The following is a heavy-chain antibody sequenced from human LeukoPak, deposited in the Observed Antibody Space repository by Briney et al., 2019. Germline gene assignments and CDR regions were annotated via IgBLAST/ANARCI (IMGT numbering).Heavy chain of an antibody. CDR3: ARGGSGAARRDYYYGVGV. Sequence: SVKVSCKASGGTFSSYAISWVRQAPGQGLEWMGGIIPIFGTANYAQKFQGRVTITADESTSTAYMELSSLRSEDTAVYYCARGGSGAARRDYYYGVGVWGQGTTVTVSS. J-gene: IGHJ6*02. CDR1: GGTFSSYA. D-gene: IGHD6-6*01. CDR2: IIPIFGTA. V-gene: IGHV1-69*13.